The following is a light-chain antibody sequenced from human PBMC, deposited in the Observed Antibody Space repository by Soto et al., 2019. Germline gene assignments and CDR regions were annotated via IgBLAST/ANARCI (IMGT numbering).Light chain of an antibody. CDR1: KLGDKY. CDR2: QDS. CDR3: QAWDSSTAHVL. J-gene: IGLJ2*01. V-gene: IGLV3-1*01. Sequence: SYELTQPPSVSVSPGQTASITCSGDKLGDKYACWYQQKPGQSPVLVIYQDSKRPLGIPERFSGSNSGNTVTLTISGTQAMDEADYYCQAWDSSTAHVLFGGGTKRTVL.